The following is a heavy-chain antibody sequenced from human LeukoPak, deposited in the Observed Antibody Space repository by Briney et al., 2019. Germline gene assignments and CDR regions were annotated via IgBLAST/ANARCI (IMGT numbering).Heavy chain of an antibody. CDR3: PRVRKQYYYDHSHHRAASDV. CDR2: INWNGRNV. D-gene: IGHD3-22*01. V-gene: IGHV3-20*04. CDR1: GFTLDDYG. J-gene: IGHJ3*01. Sequence: GGSPRLSCATSGFTLDDYGMDWVRQVPGKGLEWVSNINWNGRNVDYADSVKGRFTIFRDKAKNSLQIQMNRLTAEDTALYYCPRVRKQYYYDHSHHRAASDVWGQGPMVIVSS.